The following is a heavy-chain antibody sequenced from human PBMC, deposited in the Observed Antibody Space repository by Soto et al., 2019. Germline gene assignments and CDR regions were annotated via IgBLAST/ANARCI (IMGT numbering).Heavy chain of an antibody. CDR2: ISPIFGST. CDR1: GATFRSYA. D-gene: IGHD4-17*01. Sequence: VQLVQSGAEVKKPGSSVKVSCRASGATFRSYAFTWVRQATGQGLEWMGGISPIFGSTIYARQFQGRVTITADDSASTAYMELNSLSSEDTAVYYCAGDYGVYDWYGMDVWGQGTTVIVSS. CDR3: AGDYGVYDWYGMDV. J-gene: IGHJ6*02. V-gene: IGHV1-69*01.